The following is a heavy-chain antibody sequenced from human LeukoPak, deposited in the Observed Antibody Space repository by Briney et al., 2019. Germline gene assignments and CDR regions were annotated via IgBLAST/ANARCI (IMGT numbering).Heavy chain of an antibody. Sequence: GGSLRLSCATSGFTFSSYAMSWVRQAPGKGLEWVSGISGSGGSTNYADSVKGRFTISRDNSKNTLYLQMNSLRAEDTAVYYCAKDHIVVVTASHFDYWGQGTLVTVSS. CDR2: ISGSGGST. D-gene: IGHD2-21*02. V-gene: IGHV3-23*01. CDR1: GFTFSSYA. CDR3: AKDHIVVVTASHFDY. J-gene: IGHJ4*02.